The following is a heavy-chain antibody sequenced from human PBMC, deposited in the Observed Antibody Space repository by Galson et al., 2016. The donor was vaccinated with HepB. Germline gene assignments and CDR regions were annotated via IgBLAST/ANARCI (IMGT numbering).Heavy chain of an antibody. CDR2: VSYSGGST. V-gene: IGHV3-23*01. J-gene: IGHJ4*02. CDR1: GFTFSNYW. Sequence: SLRLSCAASGFTFSNYWMHWVRQAPGKGLMWVSTVSYSGGSTYYADSVKGRFTISRDNSKNTLFLQMNSLRVEDTAIYYCAKRHYYGSGSFDYWGQGTLVTVSS. D-gene: IGHD3-10*01. CDR3: AKRHYYGSGSFDY.